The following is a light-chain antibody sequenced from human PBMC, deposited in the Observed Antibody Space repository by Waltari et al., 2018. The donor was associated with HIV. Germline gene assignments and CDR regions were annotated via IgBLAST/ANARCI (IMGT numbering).Light chain of an antibody. V-gene: IGKV3-15*01. J-gene: IGKJ1*01. Sequence: DIVVTQSPDSLVVSLGERATINCRASQSVSSKLAWYQQKPGQAPRLLIYGASTRATGIPVRFSGSGSGTEFTLTISSLQSEDFAVYYCQQYNNWPPWTFGQGTKVEI. CDR1: QSVSSK. CDR2: GAS. CDR3: QQYNNWPPWT.